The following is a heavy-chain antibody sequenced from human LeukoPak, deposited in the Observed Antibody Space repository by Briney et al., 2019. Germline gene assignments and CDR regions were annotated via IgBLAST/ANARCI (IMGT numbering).Heavy chain of an antibody. CDR2: INWNGRST. CDR3: AGVEGFGEFTGYYYMDV. V-gene: IGHV3-20*04. D-gene: IGHD3-10*01. CDR1: GFTFDDYG. Sequence: GGSLRLSCAASGFTFDDYGMSWVRQAPGKGLEWVSGINWNGRSTGYADSVKGRFTISRDNAKNSLYLQMNSLRAEDTAVYYCAGVEGFGEFTGYYYMDVWGKGTTVTISS. J-gene: IGHJ6*03.